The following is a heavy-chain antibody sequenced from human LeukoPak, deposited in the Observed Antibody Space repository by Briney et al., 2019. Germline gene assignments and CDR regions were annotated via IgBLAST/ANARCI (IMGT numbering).Heavy chain of an antibody. D-gene: IGHD6-25*01. V-gene: IGHV3-30*18. J-gene: IGHJ4*02. CDR2: ISYDGRNK. CDR1: GFTFSSYG. Sequence: GRSLRLSCAASGFTFSSYGMHWVRQAPGKGLEWVAVISYDGRNKYYADSVKGRFTISRDNSKNTLYLQMNSLRVEDTAVYYCAKTRRLTIDYWGQGTLVTVSS. CDR3: AKTRRLTIDY.